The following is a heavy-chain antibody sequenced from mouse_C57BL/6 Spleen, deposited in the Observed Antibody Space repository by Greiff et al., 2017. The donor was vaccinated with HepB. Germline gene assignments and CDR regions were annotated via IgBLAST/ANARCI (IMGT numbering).Heavy chain of an antibody. V-gene: IGHV1-55*01. CDR3: AREGNAWFAY. CDR1: GYTFTSYW. J-gene: IGHJ3*01. CDR2: IYPGSGST. Sequence: QVQLKEPGAELVKPGASVKMSCKASGYTFTSYWITWVKQRPGQGLEWIGDIYPGSGSTNYNEKFKSKATLTVDTSSSTAYMQLSSLTSEDSAVYYCAREGNAWFAYWGQGTLVTVSA. D-gene: IGHD2-1*01.